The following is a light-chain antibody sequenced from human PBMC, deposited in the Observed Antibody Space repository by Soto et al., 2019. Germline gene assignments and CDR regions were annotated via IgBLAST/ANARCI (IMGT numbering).Light chain of an antibody. CDR3: CSYAGSYV. J-gene: IGLJ1*01. CDR2: DVS. CDR1: SSDVGGYNY. V-gene: IGLV2-11*01. Sequence: QSVLTQPRSVAGSPGQSVTISCTGTSSDVGGYNYVSWYQQHPGKAPTLMIYDVSKRPSGVPDRFSGSKSGNTASLTISGLQAEDEADYYCCSYAGSYVFGTGTKLTVL.